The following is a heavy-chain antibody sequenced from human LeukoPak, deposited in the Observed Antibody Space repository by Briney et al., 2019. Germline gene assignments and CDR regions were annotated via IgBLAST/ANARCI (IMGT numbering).Heavy chain of an antibody. CDR1: GGSISAYS. Sequence: SETLSLTCTVSGGSISAYSWNWIRQPAGKGLEWIDGITNSNPSLKSRATISEDKSKNQFSLNLSSVSAADTAVYYCARHQYTMLVGPGGPQYYYYMDVWGKGTTVTVSS. CDR2: GIT. D-gene: IGHD3-22*01. J-gene: IGHJ6*03. CDR3: ARHQYTMLVGPGGPQYYYYMDV. V-gene: IGHV4-4*07.